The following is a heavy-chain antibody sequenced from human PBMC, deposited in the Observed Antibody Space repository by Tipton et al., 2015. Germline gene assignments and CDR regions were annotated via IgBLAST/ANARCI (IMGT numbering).Heavy chain of an antibody. CDR3: ARDERLEMDV. J-gene: IGHJ6*02. CDR2: LYHSVST. Sequence: TLSLTCNVSGGSISSNNYYWGWIRQPPAKGLEWIPGKGLEWIGSLYHSVSTYYNPSLMHRVTISVDTSKNQFSLKLSSVTAADTAVYYCARDERLEMDVWGQGTTVTVSS. D-gene: IGHD3-3*01. V-gene: IGHV4-39*07. CDR1: GGSISSNNYY.